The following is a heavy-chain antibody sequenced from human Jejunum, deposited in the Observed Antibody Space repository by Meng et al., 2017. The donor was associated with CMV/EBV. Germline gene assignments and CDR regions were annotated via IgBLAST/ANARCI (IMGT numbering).Heavy chain of an antibody. D-gene: IGHD4-23*01. CDR3: ARDGGTTVATYIDF. Sequence: ASGFTVSDSYMSWVRQAPGKGLEWVTSLYSGGATYYTHSVVGRFTVSRDTSKNTLYLQMNNLRTDDSAIYYCARDGGTTVATYIDFWGQGSLVTVSS. CDR1: GFTVSDSY. CDR2: LYSGGAT. V-gene: IGHV3-53*05. J-gene: IGHJ4*02.